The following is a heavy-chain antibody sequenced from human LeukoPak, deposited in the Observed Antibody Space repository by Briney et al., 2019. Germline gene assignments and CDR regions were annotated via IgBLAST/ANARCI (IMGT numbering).Heavy chain of an antibody. J-gene: IGHJ4*02. D-gene: IGHD4-17*01. V-gene: IGHV3-23*01. CDR3: AKGVDYAWDFDY. CDR1: GFTFSSYA. CDR2: ISGSGGST. Sequence: GGSLRLSCAASGFTFSSYAMSWVRQAPGKGLEWVSAISGSGGSTYYADSVKGRFTISRDNSKNTLYLQMNSLRAEDTAGYYCAKGVDYAWDFDYWGQGTLVTVSS.